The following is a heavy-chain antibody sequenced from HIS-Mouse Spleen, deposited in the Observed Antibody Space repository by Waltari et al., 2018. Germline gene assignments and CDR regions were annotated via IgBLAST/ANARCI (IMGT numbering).Heavy chain of an antibody. CDR3: AREIPYSSSWYDWYFDL. V-gene: IGHV4-39*07. CDR1: GGSISSSSYY. J-gene: IGHJ2*01. D-gene: IGHD6-13*01. CDR2: TYYSGST. Sequence: QLQLQESGPGLVKPSETLSLTCTLPGGSISSSSYYWGRIRQPPGKGLEWIGSTYYSGSTYYNPSLKSRVTISVDTSKNQFSLKLSSVTAADTAVYYCAREIPYSSSWYDWYFDLWGRGTLVTVSS.